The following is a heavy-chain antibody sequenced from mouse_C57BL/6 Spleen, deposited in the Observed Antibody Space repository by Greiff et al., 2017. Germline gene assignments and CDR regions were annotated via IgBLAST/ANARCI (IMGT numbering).Heavy chain of an antibody. V-gene: IGHV1-26*01. CDR3: ARSGYYYGSYWYFDV. J-gene: IGHJ1*03. CDR1: GYTFTDYY. Sequence: VQLQQSGPELVKPGASVKISCKASGYTFTDYYMNWVKQSHGKSLEWIGDINPNNGGTSYNQKFKGKATLTVDKSSSTAYMELRSLTSEDSAVYYCARSGYYYGSYWYFDVWGTGTTVTVSS. D-gene: IGHD1-1*01. CDR2: INPNNGGT.